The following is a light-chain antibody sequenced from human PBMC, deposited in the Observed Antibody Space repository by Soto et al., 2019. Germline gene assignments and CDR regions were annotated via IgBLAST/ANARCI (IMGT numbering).Light chain of an antibody. J-gene: IGKJ3*01. CDR1: QSVSSN. CDR2: GAS. CDR3: QQYKNWPFT. Sequence: EIVMTQSPATLSLSPGERATLSCRASQSVSSNLAWYQQKPGQAPRLLIYGASTRATGIPARFSGSGSGTDFTLTISSLQSEDFAVYYCQQYKNWPFTFGGGTKVDIK. V-gene: IGKV3-15*01.